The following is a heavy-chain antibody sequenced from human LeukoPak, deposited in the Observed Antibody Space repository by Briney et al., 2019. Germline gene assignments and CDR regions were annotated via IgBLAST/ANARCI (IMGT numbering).Heavy chain of an antibody. CDR3: AKGYCVNDKCSNYDY. J-gene: IGHJ4*02. Sequence: GGSLRLSCAASGFTVSSNYMSWVRQAPGKGLEWVSVIYSGGSTYYADSVKGRFTISRDNSKNTMYLQMNSLRAEDTAVYYCAKGYCVNDKCSNYDYWGQGTLVTVSS. CDR1: GFTVSSNY. V-gene: IGHV3-53*01. CDR2: IYSGGST. D-gene: IGHD2-8*01.